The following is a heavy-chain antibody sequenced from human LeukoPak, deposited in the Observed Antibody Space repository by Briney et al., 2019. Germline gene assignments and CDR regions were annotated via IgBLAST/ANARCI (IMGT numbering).Heavy chain of an antibody. CDR3: ANLGQTDYSYFDY. J-gene: IGHJ4*02. CDR1: GFTFSSYA. Sequence: GGSLRLSCAASGFTFSSYAMSWVRQAPGKGLEWVPAISGSGGSTYYADSVKGRFTISRDNSKNTLYLQMNSLRAEDTAVYYCANLGQTDYSYFDYWGQGTLVTVSS. CDR2: ISGSGGST. D-gene: IGHD4-11*01. V-gene: IGHV3-23*01.